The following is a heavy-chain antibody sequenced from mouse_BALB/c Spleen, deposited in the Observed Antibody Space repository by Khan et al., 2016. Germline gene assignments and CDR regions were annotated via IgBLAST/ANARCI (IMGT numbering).Heavy chain of an antibody. D-gene: IGHD1-1*01. CDR2: INPSTGYT. Sequence: VQLQQSGAELAKPGASVKMSCKASGYTFTSYWMHWVKQRPGQGLEWIGYINPSTGYTEYNQKFKDKATLTADKSSSTAYMQLSSLTSEDSSVYYFSCYYGSYYAMDYWAQGTSVTVSS. V-gene: IGHV1-7*01. CDR3: SCYYGSYYAMDY. CDR1: GYTFTSYW. J-gene: IGHJ4*01.